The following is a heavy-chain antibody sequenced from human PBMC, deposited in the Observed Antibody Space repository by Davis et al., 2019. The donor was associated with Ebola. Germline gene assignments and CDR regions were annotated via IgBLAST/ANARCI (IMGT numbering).Heavy chain of an antibody. V-gene: IGHV3-53*04. Sequence: GESPTISCAVSGFSVTNKLMSWVRQSPGKGLEWVSIIYGSGDTYYADSVTGRFTISRHDSENTLYLQMNSLRPEDTAVYYCSRTQTGSSGWYDFFDIWGQGTLVTVSS. CDR3: SRTQTGSSGWYDFFDI. CDR1: GFSVTNKL. D-gene: IGHD6-19*01. J-gene: IGHJ4*02. CDR2: IYGSGDT.